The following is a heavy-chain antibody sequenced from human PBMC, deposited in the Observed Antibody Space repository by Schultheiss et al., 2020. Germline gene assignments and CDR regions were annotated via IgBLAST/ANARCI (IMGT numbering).Heavy chain of an antibody. J-gene: IGHJ5*02. Sequence: SGPTLVKPTQTLTLTCTFSGFSLSTSGVGVGWIRQPPGKALEWLALIYWDDDKRYSPSLKSRLTITKDTSKNQVVLTMTNMDPVDTATYYCAHRMDYYGSGSPPLDPWGQGTLVTVSS. CDR2: IYWDDDK. V-gene: IGHV2-5*02. CDR3: AHRMDYYGSGSPPLDP. CDR1: GFSLSTSGVG. D-gene: IGHD3-10*01.